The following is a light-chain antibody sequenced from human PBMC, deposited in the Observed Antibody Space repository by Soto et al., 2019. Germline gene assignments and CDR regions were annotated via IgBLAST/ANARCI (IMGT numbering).Light chain of an antibody. Sequence: DIQMTQSPSTLSASVGDRVTITCRASQSISSWLAWYQQKPGKAPKLLIYKASSLECGVPSRFSGSGSGTEFTLTISSLQPDDFATYYCQQYHTNGYSTFGGGTKVEIK. CDR3: QQYHTNGYST. CDR1: QSISSW. V-gene: IGKV1-5*03. J-gene: IGKJ4*01. CDR2: KAS.